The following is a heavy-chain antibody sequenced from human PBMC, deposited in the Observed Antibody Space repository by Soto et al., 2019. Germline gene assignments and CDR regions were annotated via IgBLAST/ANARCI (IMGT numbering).Heavy chain of an antibody. CDR1: GFTFSSYG. CDR2: IWYDGSNK. V-gene: IGHV3-33*01. CDR3: ARDRGATNYFDY. Sequence: QVQLVESGGGVVQPGRSLRLSCAASGFTFSSYGMHWVRQAPGKGLEWVAVIWYDGSNKYYADSVKGRFTISRDNSKNTLYLQMNSLRAEDTAVYYCARDRGATNYFDYWGQGTLVTVSS. J-gene: IGHJ4*02.